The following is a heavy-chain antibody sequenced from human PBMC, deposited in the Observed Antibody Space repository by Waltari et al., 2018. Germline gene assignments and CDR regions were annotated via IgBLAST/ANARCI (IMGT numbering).Heavy chain of an antibody. Sequence: EVQLVESGGGLVQPGGSLRLSCAASGFTFSTYWMSWVRQAPGKGLEWVANIKQDGSEKDYVDSVKGRFTISRDNAKNSLYLQMNSLRAEDTAVYYCARDETYYEFWSGSYHYPFYWGQGTLVTVSS. CDR3: ARDETYYEFWSGSYHYPFY. CDR2: IKQDGSEK. J-gene: IGHJ4*02. V-gene: IGHV3-7*01. D-gene: IGHD3-3*01. CDR1: GFTFSTYW.